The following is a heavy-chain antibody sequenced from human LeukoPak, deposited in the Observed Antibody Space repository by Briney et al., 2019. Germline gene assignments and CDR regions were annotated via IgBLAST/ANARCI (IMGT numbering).Heavy chain of an antibody. J-gene: IGHJ6*02. CDR3: ARECFTIFGVVIKMSYYYYGMDV. CDR1: GFTFSSYW. V-gene: IGHV3-7*03. CDR2: IKQDGSEK. D-gene: IGHD3-3*01. Sequence: GGSLRLSCAASGFTFSSYWMSWVRQAPGKGLEWVANIKQDGSEKYYVDSVKGRFTISRDNAKNSLYLQMNSLRAEDTAVYYCARECFTIFGVVIKMSYYYYGMDVWGQGTTVTASS.